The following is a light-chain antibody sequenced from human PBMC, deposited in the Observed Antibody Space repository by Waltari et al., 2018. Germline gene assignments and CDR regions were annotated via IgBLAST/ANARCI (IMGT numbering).Light chain of an antibody. J-gene: IGKJ2*01. CDR2: GAS. Sequence: ETVLTQSPDTLSLSTGQGASPSCRASQTLNGNYWAWFQQKPGQAPRLLIHGASGRATGVPDRFTGSGSGADFTLTISRLEIEDSATYYCQHYGSSPYTFGQGTKLEIK. CDR3: QHYGSSPYT. V-gene: IGKV3-20*01. CDR1: QTLNGNY.